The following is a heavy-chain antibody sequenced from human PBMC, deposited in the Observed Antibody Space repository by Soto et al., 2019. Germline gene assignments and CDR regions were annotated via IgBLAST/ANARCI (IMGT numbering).Heavy chain of an antibody. V-gene: IGHV4-31*03. Sequence: SETLSLTCTVSGGSISSGGYYWSCIRQHPGKGLEWIGYIYYSGSTYYNPPLNIRVTISVDTSKNQFSLKPSSVTAADTAVYYCASNSGYDSDYWGQGTLVTVSS. CDR3: ASNSGYDSDY. CDR2: IYYSGST. D-gene: IGHD5-12*01. CDR1: GGSISSGGYY. J-gene: IGHJ4*02.